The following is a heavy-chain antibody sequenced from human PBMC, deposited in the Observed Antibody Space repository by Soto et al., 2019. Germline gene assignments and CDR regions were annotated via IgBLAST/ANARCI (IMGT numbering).Heavy chain of an antibody. D-gene: IGHD4-17*01. J-gene: IGHJ4*02. V-gene: IGHV3-33*01. CDR2: IWYDGSNK. CDR1: GFTFSSYG. CDR3: ASYGQGFDY. Sequence: QVQLVESGGGVVQPGRSLRLSCAASGFTFSSYGMHWVRQAPGKGLEWVAVIWYDGSNKYYADSVKGRFTISRDNSKNTLYLQMNSLRAEDTAVYYCASYGQGFDYWGQGTLVTVSS.